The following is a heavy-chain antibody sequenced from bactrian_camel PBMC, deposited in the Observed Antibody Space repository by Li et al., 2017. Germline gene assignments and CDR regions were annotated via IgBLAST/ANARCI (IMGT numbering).Heavy chain of an antibody. J-gene: IGHJ4*01. V-gene: IGHV3S53*01. D-gene: IGHD2*01. Sequence: HVQLVESGGDSVQAGGSLRLSCAASGYTYNRNCMGWFRQGPGKERKGVATITTSSNTHYADSVKGRFTISKDDAKSTLYLQMDSLKPEDSAMYYCAADQMVRADWLRLTDVEYNYWGQGTQVTVS. CDR3: AADQMVRADWLRLTDVEYNY. CDR1: GYTYNRNC. CDR2: ITTSSNT.